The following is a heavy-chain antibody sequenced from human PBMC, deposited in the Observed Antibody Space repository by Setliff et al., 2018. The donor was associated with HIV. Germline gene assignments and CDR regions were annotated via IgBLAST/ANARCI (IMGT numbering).Heavy chain of an antibody. D-gene: IGHD4-17*01. CDR2: IIPIFGTA. V-gene: IGHV1-69*06. Sequence: SVKVSCKASGGTFSSYAISWVRQAPGQGLEWMGRIIPIFGTANYAQKFQGRVTMTADKSMSTAYMELTGLRSEDTAVYYCVTGPTMVTSKGFWFFDLWGRGTLVTVSS. CDR3: VTGPTMVTSKGFWFFDL. CDR1: GGTFSSYA. J-gene: IGHJ2*01.